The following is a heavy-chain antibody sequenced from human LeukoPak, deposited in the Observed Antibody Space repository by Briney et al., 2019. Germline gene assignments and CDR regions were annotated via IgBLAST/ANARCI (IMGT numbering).Heavy chain of an antibody. J-gene: IGHJ5*01. CDR3: ARDPKSAVAADWFDP. Sequence: PGGSLRLSCAASGFTFSSYSMNWVRQAPGKGLEWIGSIYYSGITYYNPSLKSRVTISIDTSNNQFSLTLSSVTAADTAFYYCARDPKSAVAADWFDPWGQGTLVTVSS. V-gene: IGHV4-39*07. D-gene: IGHD6-19*01. CDR1: GFTFSSYS. CDR2: IYYSGIT.